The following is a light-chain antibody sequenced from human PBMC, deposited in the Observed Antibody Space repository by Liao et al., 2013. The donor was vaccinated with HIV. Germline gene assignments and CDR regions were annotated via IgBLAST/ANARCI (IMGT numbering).Light chain of an antibody. J-gene: IGLJ2*01. V-gene: IGLV3-21*04. Sequence: SYVLTQPPSVSVAPGKTARITCGGNNIGSKSVHWYQQKPGQAPVLVIYYDSDRPSGIPERFSGSNSGNTATLTISRVEAGDEADYYCQVWDSSSDHPVLVGG. CDR3: QVWDSSSDHPVL. CDR1: NIGSKS. CDR2: YDS.